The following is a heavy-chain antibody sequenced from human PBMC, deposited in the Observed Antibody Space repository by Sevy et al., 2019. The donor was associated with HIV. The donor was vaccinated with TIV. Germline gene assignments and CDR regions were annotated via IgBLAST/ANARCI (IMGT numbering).Heavy chain of an antibody. J-gene: IGHJ4*02. CDR1: GGSISSYY. CDR3: ATISQQLVGFFDY. Sequence: SETLSLTCTVSGGSISSYYWSWIRQPPGKGLEWIGYIFYSGNTYYNPSLKRRVTISVDTSKNQFSLKLTSVTAADTAVYYGATISQQLVGFFDYWGQGTLVTVSS. D-gene: IGHD6-6*01. V-gene: IGHV4-59*01. CDR2: IFYSGNT.